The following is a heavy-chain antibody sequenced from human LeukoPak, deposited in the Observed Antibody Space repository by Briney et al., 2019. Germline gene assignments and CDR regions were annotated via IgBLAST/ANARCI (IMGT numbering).Heavy chain of an antibody. Sequence: GASVKVSCKASGYTFTGFYIHWVRQAPGQGLEWMGWINPNSGDTKYAQKFQGRVTVTRDTSISTVYMELTRLRSDDTAVYYCARGSGDYDFWSGEYRIDYWGQGTLVTVSS. V-gene: IGHV1-2*02. CDR3: ARGSGDYDFWSGEYRIDY. CDR2: INPNSGDT. CDR1: GYTFTGFY. J-gene: IGHJ4*02. D-gene: IGHD3-3*01.